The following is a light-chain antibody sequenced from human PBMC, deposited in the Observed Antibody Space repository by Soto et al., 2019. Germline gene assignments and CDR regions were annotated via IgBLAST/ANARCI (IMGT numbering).Light chain of an antibody. CDR1: KLGDKF. CDR3: QAWDINTAV. Sequence: SYELTQPPSVSVSPGQTASITCSGDKLGDKFACWYQQKPGQSPVLVIYEDYKRPSGIPERFSGSNSGNTATLTISDTQAMDEADYYCQAWDINTAVFGTGTKLTDL. J-gene: IGLJ1*01. V-gene: IGLV3-1*01. CDR2: EDY.